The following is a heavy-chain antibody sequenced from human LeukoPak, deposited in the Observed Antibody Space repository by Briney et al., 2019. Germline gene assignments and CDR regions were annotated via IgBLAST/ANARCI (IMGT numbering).Heavy chain of an antibody. V-gene: IGHV3-30-3*01. D-gene: IGHD3-10*01. CDR3: ARDNYGFDC. CDR2: ISYDGSNK. J-gene: IGHJ5*01. Sequence: PGGSLRLSCAASGFTFSTYAMHWVRQAPGKGLEWVAVISYDGSNKYHADSVMGRFTISRDNSKNTLYLQMNSLRAEDTAVYYCARDNYGFDCWGQGTLVTVSS. CDR1: GFTFSTYA.